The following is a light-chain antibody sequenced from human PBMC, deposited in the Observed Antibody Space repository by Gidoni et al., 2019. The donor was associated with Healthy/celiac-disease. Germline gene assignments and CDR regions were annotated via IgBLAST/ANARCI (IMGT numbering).Light chain of an antibody. CDR1: SSNIGNNA. V-gene: IGLV1-36*01. CDR3: AAWDDSLNGPV. CDR2: YDD. J-gene: IGLJ3*02. Sequence: QSVLTQPPSVSEAPRQRVTISCSGSSSNIGNNAVNWYQQLPGKAPKLLIYYDDLLPSGVSDRFSGSKSGTSASRAISGLQSEDEADYYCAAWDDSLNGPVFGGGTKLPVL.